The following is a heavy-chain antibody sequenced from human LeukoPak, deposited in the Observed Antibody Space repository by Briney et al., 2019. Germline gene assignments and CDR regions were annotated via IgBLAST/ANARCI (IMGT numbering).Heavy chain of an antibody. D-gene: IGHD2/OR15-2a*01. Sequence: ASVKVSCKASGYTFTSYYMHWVRQAPGQGLEWMGIVNPSGGSTSCAQKFQGRVTMTRDTSTSTVYMELSSLRSEDTAVYYCARGRTTFPYYYYYGMDVWGQGTTVTVSS. CDR1: GYTFTSYY. J-gene: IGHJ6*02. CDR2: VNPSGGST. V-gene: IGHV1-46*01. CDR3: ARGRTTFPYYYYYGMDV.